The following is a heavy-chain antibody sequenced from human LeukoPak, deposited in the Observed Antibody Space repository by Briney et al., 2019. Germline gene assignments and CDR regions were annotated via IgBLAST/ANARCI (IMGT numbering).Heavy chain of an antibody. J-gene: IGHJ4*02. D-gene: IGHD4-11*01. Sequence: GASVKVSCKASGYTFTSYGISWVRQAPGQGLEWMGWISAYNGNTNYAQKLQGRVTMTTDTSTSTAYMELRNLRSDDTAVYYCAASISSDYHFDYWGQGTLVTVSS. V-gene: IGHV1-18*01. CDR2: ISAYNGNT. CDR3: AASISSDYHFDY. CDR1: GYTFTSYG.